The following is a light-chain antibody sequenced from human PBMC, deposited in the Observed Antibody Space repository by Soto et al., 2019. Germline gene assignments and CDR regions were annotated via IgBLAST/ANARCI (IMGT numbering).Light chain of an antibody. J-gene: IGLJ2*01. V-gene: IGLV2-23*01. CDR1: SSDVGTYDR. Sequence: QPVLTRPASVSGSPGQSITISCTGTSSDVGTYDRVSWYQQNPGKAPKLMIYEGSKRPSGVSNGFSGSKSGNTASLTISGLQAEDEADYYCCSYAGSSTLVFGGGTKVTVL. CDR2: EGS. CDR3: CSYAGSSTLV.